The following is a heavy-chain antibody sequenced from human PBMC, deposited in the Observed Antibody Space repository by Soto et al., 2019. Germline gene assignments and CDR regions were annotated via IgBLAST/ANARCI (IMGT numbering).Heavy chain of an antibody. CDR3: ARGRGYSYGDLDY. Sequence: SETLSLTCTVSGGSISSYYWSWIRQPPGKGLEWIGYIYYSGSTNYNPSLKSRVTISVDTSKNQFSLKLSSVTAADTAVYYCARGRGYSYGDLDYWGQGTLVTVSS. J-gene: IGHJ4*02. CDR2: IYYSGST. CDR1: GGSISSYY. V-gene: IGHV4-59*01. D-gene: IGHD5-18*01.